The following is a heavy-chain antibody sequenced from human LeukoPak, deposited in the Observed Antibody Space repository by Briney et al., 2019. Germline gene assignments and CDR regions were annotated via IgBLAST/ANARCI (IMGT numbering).Heavy chain of an antibody. CDR2: IYPGDSDT. CDR3: ARHGANGHYSFDY. V-gene: IGHV5-51*01. Sequence: GESLKISCKGSGYRFTSYWIGWVRQMPGKGLEWMGIIYPGDSDTRYSPSFQGQVTISADKSISTAYLQWSSLKASDTAMYFCARHGANGHYSFDYWGQGTLVTVSS. D-gene: IGHD1-26*01. CDR1: GYRFTSYW. J-gene: IGHJ4*02.